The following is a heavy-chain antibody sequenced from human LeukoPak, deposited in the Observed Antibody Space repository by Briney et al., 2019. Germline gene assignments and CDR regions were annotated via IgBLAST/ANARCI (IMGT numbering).Heavy chain of an antibody. D-gene: IGHD2-2*01. J-gene: IGHJ4*02. CDR3: AKEVWSAMYYFDF. CDR2: LSGSGDST. CDR1: GFTFRSYD. V-gene: IGHV3-23*01. Sequence: GGSLRLSCAASGFTFRSYDMSWVRQAPGKGLEWVSTLSGSGDSTYYADSVKGRFTISRDNSKNTLFLQMNSMRAEDAAVYYCAKEVWSAMYYFDFWGQGTLVTVSS.